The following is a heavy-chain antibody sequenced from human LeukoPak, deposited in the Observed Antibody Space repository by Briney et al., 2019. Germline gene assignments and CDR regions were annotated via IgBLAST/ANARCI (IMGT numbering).Heavy chain of an antibody. CDR3: ARTSDGYNGGSADY. CDR1: GGSLSGSY. D-gene: IGHD3-16*01. V-gene: IGHV4-34*01. Sequence: PSETLSLTCAVYGGSLSGSYWSWIRQPPGKGLEWIGEINHSGSTNYNPSLKSRVTISVDTSKNQFSLKLSSVTAADTAVYYCARTSDGYNGGSADYWGQGTLVTVSS. J-gene: IGHJ4*02. CDR2: INHSGST.